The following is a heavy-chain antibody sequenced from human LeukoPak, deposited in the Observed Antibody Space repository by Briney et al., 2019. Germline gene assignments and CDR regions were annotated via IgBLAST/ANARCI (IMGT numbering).Heavy chain of an antibody. V-gene: IGHV3-66*01. Sequence: PGGSLRLSCAASGFTVSSNYMSWVRQAPGKGLEWVSVIYSGGGTYYADSVKGRFTISRDDSKNTLYLQMNSLRAEDTAVYHCARAGSRGYSYGYDYWDQGTLVTVSS. CDR1: GFTVSSNY. J-gene: IGHJ4*02. D-gene: IGHD5-18*01. CDR2: IYSGGGT. CDR3: ARAGSRGYSYGYDY.